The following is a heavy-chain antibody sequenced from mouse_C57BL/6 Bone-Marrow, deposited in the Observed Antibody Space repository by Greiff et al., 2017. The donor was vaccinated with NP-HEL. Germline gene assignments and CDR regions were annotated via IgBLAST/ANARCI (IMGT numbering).Heavy chain of an antibody. J-gene: IGHJ3*01. CDR2: IYPRSGNT. CDR3: ARSRDGYYLAWFAY. Sequence: VQLQQSGAELARPGASVKLSCKASGYTFTSYGISWVKQRTGQGLEWIGEIYPRSGNTYYNEKFKGKATLTADKSSSTAYMELRCLTSEDSAVYFCARSRDGYYLAWFAYWGQGTLVTVSA. CDR1: GYTFTSYG. V-gene: IGHV1-81*01. D-gene: IGHD2-3*01.